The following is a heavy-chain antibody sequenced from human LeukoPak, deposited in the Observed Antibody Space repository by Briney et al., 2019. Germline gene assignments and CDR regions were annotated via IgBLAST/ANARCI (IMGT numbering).Heavy chain of an antibody. Sequence: SETLSLTCAVSADSFSSHYWTWIRQSPGKGLEWIGYISYIGSTNYNPSLKSRVTFSIDTSKNQFSLKLRSMTAADTAVYYCARDLVTVTKGFDIWGQGTMVTVSS. CDR3: ARDLVTVTKGFDI. CDR2: ISYIGST. D-gene: IGHD4-17*01. V-gene: IGHV4-59*11. CDR1: ADSFSSHY. J-gene: IGHJ3*02.